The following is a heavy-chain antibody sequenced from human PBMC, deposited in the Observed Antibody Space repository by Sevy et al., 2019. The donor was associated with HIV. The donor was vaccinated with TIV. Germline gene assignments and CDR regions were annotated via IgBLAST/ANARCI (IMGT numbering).Heavy chain of an antibody. CDR2: IKQDGSEK. CDR3: ARSGGSYDYGVDV. D-gene: IGHD1-26*01. J-gene: IGHJ6*02. CDR1: EFTFSSYW. V-gene: IGHV3-7*01. Sequence: GGSLRLSCAASEFTFSSYWMSWVRQAPGKGLEWVANIKQDGSEKCYVDSVKGRFTISRDNAKNSLYLQMNSLRAEDTAVYYRARSGGSYDYGVDVWGQGTTVTVSS.